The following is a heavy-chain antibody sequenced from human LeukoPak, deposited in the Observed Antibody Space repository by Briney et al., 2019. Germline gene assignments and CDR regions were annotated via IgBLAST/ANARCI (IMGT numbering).Heavy chain of an antibody. J-gene: IGHJ4*02. CDR1: GGSFSGYY. CDR3: ARPGYYAQYFDY. D-gene: IGHD3-22*01. CDR2: INHSGRT. Sequence: SESLSLTCAVSGGSFSGYYWSWIRESPGKGLERIGEINHSGRTNYKPCLKSRVTISVDTSKNQYSLKLSSVTAADTAVYYCARPGYYAQYFDYWGQATLVTVSP. V-gene: IGHV4-34*01.